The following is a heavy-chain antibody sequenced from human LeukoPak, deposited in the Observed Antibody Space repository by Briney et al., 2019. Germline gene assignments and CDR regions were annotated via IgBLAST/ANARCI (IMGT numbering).Heavy chain of an antibody. D-gene: IGHD4-23*01. Sequence: ASVKVSCKASGYTFTSYGISWVRQAPGQGLEWMGWMNPNSGNTGYAQKFQGRVTITRNTSISTAYMELSSLRSEDTAVYYCARVGYYGGSYYFDYWGQGTLVTVSS. V-gene: IGHV1-8*01. CDR3: ARVGYYGGSYYFDY. CDR2: MNPNSGNT. J-gene: IGHJ4*02. CDR1: GYTFTSYG.